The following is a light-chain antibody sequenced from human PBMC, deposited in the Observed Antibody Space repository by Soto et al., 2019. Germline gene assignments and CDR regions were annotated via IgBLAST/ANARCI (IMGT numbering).Light chain of an antibody. Sequence: EILLTPSPATLSVSPGERDTRSCRDSQSVSSSYLAWYHQKPGQPPSLLIYGASSRATGIPDRFSGSGSGTDFTLTIRRLEPEDFAVYYCQQYGSSPVTFGQGTRLEIK. CDR1: QSVSSSY. CDR3: QQYGSSPVT. V-gene: IGKV3-20*01. CDR2: GAS. J-gene: IGKJ5*01.